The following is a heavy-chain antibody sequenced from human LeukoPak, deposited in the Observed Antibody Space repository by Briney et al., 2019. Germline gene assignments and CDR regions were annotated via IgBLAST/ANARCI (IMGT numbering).Heavy chain of an antibody. V-gene: IGHV4-59*11. CDR3: ARDGYSGSSLFDY. Sequence: TETLSLTCTVSGGSITSHFWSWIRQPPGKGLEWIGYIYHSGITNYNPSLKSRVTISVDTSKNQFSLKLSSVTAADTAVYYCARDGYSGSSLFDYWGQGTLVTVSS. J-gene: IGHJ4*02. CDR2: IYHSGIT. CDR1: GGSITSHF. D-gene: IGHD1-26*01.